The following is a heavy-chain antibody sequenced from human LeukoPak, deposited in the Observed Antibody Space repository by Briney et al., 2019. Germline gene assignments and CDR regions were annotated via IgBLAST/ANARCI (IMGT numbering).Heavy chain of an antibody. Sequence: ASVKVSCKASGYTFTSYGISWVRQAPGQGLEWMGWISAYNGNTNYAQKLQGRVTMTTDTSTSTAYMELRSLRSDDPAVYYCARESYSSSWYWSGPVWFDPWGQGTLVTVSS. CDR3: ARESYSSSWYWSGPVWFDP. CDR2: ISAYNGNT. J-gene: IGHJ5*02. V-gene: IGHV1-18*01. D-gene: IGHD6-13*01. CDR1: GYTFTSYG.